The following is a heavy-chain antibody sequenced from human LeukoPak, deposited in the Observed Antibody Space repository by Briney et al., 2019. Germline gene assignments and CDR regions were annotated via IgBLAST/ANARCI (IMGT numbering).Heavy chain of an antibody. CDR2: IYYSGST. V-gene: IGHV4-39*01. Sequence: PSETLSLTCTVSGGSISSSSYYWGWIRQPPGKGLEWIGSIYYSGSTYYNPSLKSRVTTSVDTSKNQFSLKLSSVTAADTAVYYCARGGTDSSSWYYFDYWGQGTLVTVSS. D-gene: IGHD6-13*01. J-gene: IGHJ4*02. CDR1: GGSISSSSYY. CDR3: ARGGTDSSSWYYFDY.